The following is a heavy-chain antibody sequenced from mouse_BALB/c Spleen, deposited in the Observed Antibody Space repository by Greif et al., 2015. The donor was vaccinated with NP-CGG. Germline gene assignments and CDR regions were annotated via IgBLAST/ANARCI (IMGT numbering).Heavy chain of an antibody. CDR3: ARESNLCRDY. CDR2: ILPGSGRT. Sequence: QVQLKESGAELMKPGASVKISCKATGYTFSSYWIEWVKQRPGHGLEWIGEILPGSGRTNYNEKFKGKATFTADTSSNTAYMQLSSLTSEGSAVYYCARESNLCRDYWGQGTSVTVSS. CDR1: GYTFSSYW. J-gene: IGHJ4*01. D-gene: IGHD2-3*01. V-gene: IGHV1-9*01.